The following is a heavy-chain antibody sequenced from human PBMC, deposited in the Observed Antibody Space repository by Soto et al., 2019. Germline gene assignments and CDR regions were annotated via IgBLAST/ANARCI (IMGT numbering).Heavy chain of an antibody. CDR3: ARESGGATATLDYYYYYMDV. V-gene: IGHV1-2*02. D-gene: IGHD5-12*01. J-gene: IGHJ6*03. CDR1: GDSFNDYY. Sequence: ASVKVSCKTSGDSFNDYYIHWVRQAPGQGLEWMGWINPNGGGTKYAQKFQGRVTVTRDTSIRTVYMELSSLRSGDTAVYYCARESGGATATLDYYYYYMDVWGKGTTVTVSS. CDR2: INPNGGGT.